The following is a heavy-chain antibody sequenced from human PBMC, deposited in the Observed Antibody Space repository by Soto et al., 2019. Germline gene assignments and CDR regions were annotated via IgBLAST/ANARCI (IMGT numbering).Heavy chain of an antibody. CDR2: IYYSGNT. J-gene: IGHJ5*02. Sequence: QVQLQESGPGLVKPSQTLSLTCTVSGGSISSGDYYWSWIRQPPGKGLEWIGYIYYSGNTYYSPSLKGRVTMSVAPSTTVFSLRLSCVTAADSAVYCGARARPAGTRLDPWGQGTVVSVSS. D-gene: IGHD2-2*01. V-gene: IGHV4-30-4*01. CDR3: ARARPAGTRLDP. CDR1: GGSISSGDYY.